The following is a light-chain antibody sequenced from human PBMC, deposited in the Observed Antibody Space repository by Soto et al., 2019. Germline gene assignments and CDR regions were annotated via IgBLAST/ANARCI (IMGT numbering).Light chain of an antibody. CDR3: QKYNDWPLT. CDR2: GEF. V-gene: IGKV3-15*01. CDR1: QSVSSD. Sequence: VMTQSPFTLSLSPGDSATLSCRASQSVSSDLAWYQQKTGQAPSILIYGEFTMATGIPDRLSGTGSGTEFNLTISSLQSEDFALYYCQKYNDWPLTFGQGTKVDIK. J-gene: IGKJ1*01.